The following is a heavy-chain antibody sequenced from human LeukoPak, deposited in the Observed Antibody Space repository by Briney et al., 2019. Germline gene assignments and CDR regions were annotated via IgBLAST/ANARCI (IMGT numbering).Heavy chain of an antibody. V-gene: IGHV3-33*01. CDR3: ARDQLGYCSGGSCYPFDY. D-gene: IGHD2-15*01. Sequence: GGSLRLSCAASGFTFSSYDMHWVRQAPGKGLEWVAVIWYDGSNKYYADSVKGRFTISRDNSKNTLYLQMNSLRAEDTAVYYCARDQLGYCSGGSCYPFDYWGQGTLVTVSS. CDR1: GFTFSSYD. CDR2: IWYDGSNK. J-gene: IGHJ4*02.